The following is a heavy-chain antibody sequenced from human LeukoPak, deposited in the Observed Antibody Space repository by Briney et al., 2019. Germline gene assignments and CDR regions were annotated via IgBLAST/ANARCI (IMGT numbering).Heavy chain of an antibody. J-gene: IGHJ5*02. CDR1: GYSISSGYY. CDR2: IYHSGST. CDR3: ARVGSTSTNWFDP. Sequence: PSETLSLTCAVSGYSISSGYYWGWIRQPPGKGLEWIGGIYHSGSTYYNPSLKSRVTISVDTSKNQFSLRLSSVTAADTAVYYCARVGSTSTNWFDPWGQGTLVTVSS. D-gene: IGHD2-2*01. V-gene: IGHV4-38-2*01.